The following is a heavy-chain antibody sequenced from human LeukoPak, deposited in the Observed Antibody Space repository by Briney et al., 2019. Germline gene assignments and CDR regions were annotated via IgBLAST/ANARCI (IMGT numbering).Heavy chain of an antibody. Sequence: GGSLRLSCAASGFTFSSCSMNWVRQAPGKGLEWVSSISSSSSYIYYADSVKGRFTISRDNAKNSLYLQMNSLRAEDTAVYYCARDPVREEFDYWGQGTLVTVSS. CDR3: ARDPVREEFDY. D-gene: IGHD1-1*01. V-gene: IGHV3-21*01. J-gene: IGHJ4*02. CDR1: GFTFSSCS. CDR2: ISSSSSYI.